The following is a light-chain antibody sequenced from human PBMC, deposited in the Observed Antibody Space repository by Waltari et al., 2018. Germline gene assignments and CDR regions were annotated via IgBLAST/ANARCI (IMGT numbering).Light chain of an antibody. V-gene: IGLV1-44*01. CDR2: YTD. J-gene: IGLJ1*01. CDR1: SPNIGSNP. CDR3: AAWDDSLNGYV. Sequence: QSTLTQPSSASGTPGQRVTISCSGSSPNIGSNPVNWYQQLPGTAPKLLIYYTDQRPSGVSDRFSGSKSGTSASLAFSGLQSEDEAHYYCAAWDDSLNGYVFGSGTEVTVL.